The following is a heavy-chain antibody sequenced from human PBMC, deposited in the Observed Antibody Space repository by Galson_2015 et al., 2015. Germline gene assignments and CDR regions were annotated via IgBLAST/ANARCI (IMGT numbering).Heavy chain of an antibody. J-gene: IGHJ3*02. V-gene: IGHV1-2*04. CDR2: IDPNSGAT. Sequence: SVKVSCKASGYTFTDHHMHWVRQAPGQGLEWMAYIDPNSGATSYAQRFQGWVTVTRDTSITTAYMELSRLTFDDTAVYYCTRVVHGACCAFDIWGQGTLVTVSS. CDR3: TRVVHGACCAFDI. CDR1: GYTFTDHH. D-gene: IGHD1-26*01.